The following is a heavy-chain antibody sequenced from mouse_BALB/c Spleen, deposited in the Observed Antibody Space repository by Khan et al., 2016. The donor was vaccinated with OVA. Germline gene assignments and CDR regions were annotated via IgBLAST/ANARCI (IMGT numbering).Heavy chain of an antibody. CDR3: ANIYWGDFDY. V-gene: IGHV3-2*02. Sequence: EVQLQESGPGLVKPSQSLSLTCTVTGYSITSDYAWNWIRQFPGNKLEWMGYISYSGNTKYNPFPKSRISINRDTSENQFFLQLNSVTIESSSTYYYANIYWGDFDYWGQGTTLTVSS. CDR1: GYSITSDYA. CDR2: ISYSGNT. J-gene: IGHJ2*01. D-gene: IGHD1-1*01.